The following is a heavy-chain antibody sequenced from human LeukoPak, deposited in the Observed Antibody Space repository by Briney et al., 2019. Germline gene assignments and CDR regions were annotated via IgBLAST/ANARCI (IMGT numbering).Heavy chain of an antibody. CDR3: ARNLGITMVRGHPGFDY. Sequence: GGTLRLSCAASGFTFSSYGMSWVRQAPGKGLEWVSAISGSGGSTYYADSVKGRFTISRDNSKNTLYLQMNSLRAEDTAVYYCARNLGITMVRGHPGFDYWGQGTLVTVSS. CDR2: ISGSGGST. J-gene: IGHJ4*02. D-gene: IGHD3-10*01. CDR1: GFTFSSYG. V-gene: IGHV3-23*01.